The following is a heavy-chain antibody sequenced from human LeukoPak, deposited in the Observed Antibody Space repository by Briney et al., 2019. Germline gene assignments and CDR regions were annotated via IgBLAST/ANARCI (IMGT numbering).Heavy chain of an antibody. CDR2: IYYSGST. J-gene: IGHJ4*02. Sequence: SETLSLTCTVSGGSISSSSYYWGWIRQPPGKGLEWIGSIYYSGSTYYNPSLKSRVTISVDTSKNQFSLKLSSVTAADTAVYYCARGGYDSSGYCLNYWGQGTLVTVSS. CDR3: ARGGYDSSGYCLNY. CDR1: GGSISSSSYY. V-gene: IGHV4-39*07. D-gene: IGHD3-22*01.